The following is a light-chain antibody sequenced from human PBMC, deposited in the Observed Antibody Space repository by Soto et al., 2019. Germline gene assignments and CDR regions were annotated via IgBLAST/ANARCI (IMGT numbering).Light chain of an antibody. CDR2: SAS. Sequence: DIQVTQSPSSLSASVGDRVTISCRASQSISNSLNWYQQRPGKPPNLLIYSASRLQSGAPSRFSGSGSGTDFTLTVSSLQPEDFATYYCLQDHDDSWTFGQGTKVDIK. J-gene: IGKJ1*01. CDR3: LQDHDDSWT. V-gene: IGKV1-39*01. CDR1: QSISNS.